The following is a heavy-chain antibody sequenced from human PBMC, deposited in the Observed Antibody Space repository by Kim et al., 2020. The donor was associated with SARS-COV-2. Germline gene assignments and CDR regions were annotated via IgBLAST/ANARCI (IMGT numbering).Heavy chain of an antibody. V-gene: IGHV3-23*01. CDR3: AKGGIVVVIATPYYFDY. D-gene: IGHD2-21*01. J-gene: IGHJ4*02. Sequence: VTGRFTISRDNSKNTLYLQMNSLRAEDTAVYYCAKGGIVVVIATPYYFDYWGQGTLVTVSS.